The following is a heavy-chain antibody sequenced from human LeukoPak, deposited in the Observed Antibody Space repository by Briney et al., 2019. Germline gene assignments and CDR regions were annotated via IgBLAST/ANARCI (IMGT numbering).Heavy chain of an antibody. J-gene: IGHJ4*02. V-gene: IGHV4-59*08. CDR1: GGSIASYY. CDR3: ARHSSSYLIAY. Sequence: SETLSLTCTVSGGSIASYYWSWIRQPPGKGLEWIGHMSYSGSTNYNPSLKSRVTISVDTSKNQFSLKLSSVTAADTAVYYCARHSSSYLIAYWGQXTLVTVSS. D-gene: IGHD6-6*01. CDR2: MSYSGST.